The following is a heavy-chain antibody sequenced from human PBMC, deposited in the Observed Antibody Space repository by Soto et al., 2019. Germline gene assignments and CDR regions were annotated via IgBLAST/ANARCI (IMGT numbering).Heavy chain of an antibody. D-gene: IGHD3-10*01. J-gene: IGHJ6*02. V-gene: IGHV1-8*01. CDR1: GYTFTSYD. CDR2: MNPNSGNT. CDR3: ARGQYAGSGSYYYYYYGMDV. Sequence: ASVKVSCKASGYTFTSYDINWVRQATGQGLEWMGWMNPNSGNTGYAQKFQGRVTMTRNTSISTAYMELSSLRSEETAVYYCARGQYAGSGSYYYYYYGMDVWGQGTTVTVSS.